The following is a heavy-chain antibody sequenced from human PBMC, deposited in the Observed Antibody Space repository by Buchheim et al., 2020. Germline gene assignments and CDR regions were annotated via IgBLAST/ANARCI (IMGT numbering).Heavy chain of an antibody. V-gene: IGHV3-30*18. J-gene: IGHJ6*02. CDR3: AKDLSSFGGWYIGGWVNYYYYGMDV. Sequence: QVQLVESGGGVVQPGRSLRLSCAASGFTFSSYGMHWVRQAPGKGLEWVAVISYDGSNKYYADSVKGRFTISRDNSKNTLYLQMNSLRAEDTAVYYCAKDLSSFGGWYIGGWVNYYYYGMDVWGQGTT. CDR2: ISYDGSNK. D-gene: IGHD6-19*01. CDR1: GFTFSSYG.